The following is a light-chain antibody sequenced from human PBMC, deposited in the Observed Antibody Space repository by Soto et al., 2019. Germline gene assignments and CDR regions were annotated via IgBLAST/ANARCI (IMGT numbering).Light chain of an antibody. J-gene: IGKJ4*01. V-gene: IGKV3-20*01. CDR3: QQYDNSPVA. Sequence: EIVLTQSPGTLSLSPGERATLSCRASQSISSSHLAWYQQRPGQAHRLLIYGASSRAIGIPDRFSGSGSGTDFTLTISRLEPEDFALYHCQQYDNSPVAFGGGTKVEIK. CDR1: QSISSSH. CDR2: GAS.